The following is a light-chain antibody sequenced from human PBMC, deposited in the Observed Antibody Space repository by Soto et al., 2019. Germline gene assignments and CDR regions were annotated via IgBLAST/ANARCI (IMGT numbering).Light chain of an antibody. J-gene: IGKJ1*01. Sequence: EIVLTQSPGTLSLSPGERAILSCRASQSVSSDSLAWYRQKPGQAPRLLVYDASSRATGIPDRFSGSGSGTDFTITISRLEPEDVAVYYCQQYGSAPRTFGQGTKVEIK. V-gene: IGKV3-20*01. CDR1: QSVSSDS. CDR3: QQYGSAPRT. CDR2: DAS.